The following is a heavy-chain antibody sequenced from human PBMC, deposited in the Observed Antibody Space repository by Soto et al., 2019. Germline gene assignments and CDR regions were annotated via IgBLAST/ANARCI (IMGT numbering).Heavy chain of an antibody. Sequence: QVQLVESGGGLVKPGGSLRLSCAASGFTFSDYYMSWIRQAPGKGLEWVSYISSSGSTIYYADSVKGRFTISRDNAKNSLDLQMHSLRAEDTAAYYCARDRPDYYGSGSYWFLTYYYYMDVWGKGTTVTVSS. J-gene: IGHJ6*03. CDR1: GFTFSDYY. D-gene: IGHD3-10*01. CDR2: ISSSGSTI. V-gene: IGHV3-11*01. CDR3: ARDRPDYYGSGSYWFLTYYYYMDV.